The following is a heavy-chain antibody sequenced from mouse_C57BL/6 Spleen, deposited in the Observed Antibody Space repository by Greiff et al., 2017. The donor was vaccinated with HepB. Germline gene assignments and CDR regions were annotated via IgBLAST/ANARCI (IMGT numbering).Heavy chain of an antibody. CDR3: ARSETTVAWSYWYFDV. D-gene: IGHD1-1*01. V-gene: IGHV1-81*01. CDR2: IYPRSGYT. Sequence: QVQLQQSGAELARPGASVKLSCKASGYTFTSYGISWVKQRTGQGLEWIGEIYPRSGYTYYNEKFKGKATLTADKSSSTAYMELRSLTSEDSAVYVCARSETTVAWSYWYFDVWGTGTTVTVSS. J-gene: IGHJ1*03. CDR1: GYTFTSYG.